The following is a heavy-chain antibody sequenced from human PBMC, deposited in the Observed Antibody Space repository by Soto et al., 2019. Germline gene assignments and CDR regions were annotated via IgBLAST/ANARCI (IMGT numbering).Heavy chain of an antibody. Sequence: QVQLQESGPGLVNPSETLSLTSTVSGGYISDYQGNWIRQSPGKGLEWIGHSNYSGRTNYNPSIKSRLTISLDTSTKQFSLSLRSVTAADTAVYYCARMRGLGELSPYFAYWGQGTMVTVSS. J-gene: IGHJ4*02. V-gene: IGHV4-59*01. CDR3: ARMRGLGELSPYFAY. CDR2: SNYSGRT. CDR1: GGYISDYQ. D-gene: IGHD3-16*02.